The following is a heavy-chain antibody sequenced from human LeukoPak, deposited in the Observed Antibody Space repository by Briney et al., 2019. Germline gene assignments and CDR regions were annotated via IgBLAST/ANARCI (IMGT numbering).Heavy chain of an antibody. Sequence: PGGSLRLSCAASGFTFSSYAMSWVRQAPGKGLEWVSAISGSGGSTYYADSVKGRFTISRDNSKNTLYLQMNSLRAEDTAVYYCAKELGRQWLPEYYFDYWGQGTLVTVSS. J-gene: IGHJ4*02. CDR2: ISGSGGST. D-gene: IGHD6-19*01. CDR1: GFTFSSYA. CDR3: AKELGRQWLPEYYFDY. V-gene: IGHV3-23*01.